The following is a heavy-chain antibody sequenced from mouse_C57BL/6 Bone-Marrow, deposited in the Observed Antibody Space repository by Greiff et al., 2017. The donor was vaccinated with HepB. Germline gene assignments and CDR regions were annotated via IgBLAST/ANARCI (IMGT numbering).Heavy chain of an antibody. D-gene: IGHD1-1*01. CDR1: GYAFSSSW. Sequence: QVQLQQSGPELVKPGASVKISCKASGYAFSSSWMNWVKQRPGKGLEWIGRIYPGDGDTNYNGKFKGKATLTADKSSSTAYMQLSSLTSEDSAVYFGARCYYYGSSTFAYWGQGTLVTVSA. CDR3: ARCYYYGSSTFAY. CDR2: IYPGDGDT. J-gene: IGHJ3*01. V-gene: IGHV1-82*01.